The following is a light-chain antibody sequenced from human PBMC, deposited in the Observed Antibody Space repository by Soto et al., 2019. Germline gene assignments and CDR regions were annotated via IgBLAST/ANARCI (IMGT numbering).Light chain of an antibody. CDR2: NNN. CDR3: AAWDDSLNSPV. CDR1: SSNIGSNT. J-gene: IGLJ7*01. V-gene: IGLV1-44*01. Sequence: QSVLTQPPSASGTPGQRVTISCSGSSSNIGSNTVNWYHQLPGTAPKLLIYNNNHRPSGVPDRFSGSKSGTSASLAISGLQSEDEADYYCAAWDDSLNSPVFGGGTQLTVL.